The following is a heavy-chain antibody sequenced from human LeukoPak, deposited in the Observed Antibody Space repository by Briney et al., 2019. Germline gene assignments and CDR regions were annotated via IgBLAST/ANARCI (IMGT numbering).Heavy chain of an antibody. Sequence: GESLKISCKGSGYSFTNYWIGWVRQMPGKGLEWMGIIYPGDSDTKYSPSFQGQVTMSVDKSISTAYLQWSSLEASDTAMYYCARQNWNDRYYYYALDVWGQGTTVTVSS. CDR2: IYPGDSDT. CDR3: ARQNWNDRYYYYALDV. J-gene: IGHJ6*02. V-gene: IGHV5-51*01. D-gene: IGHD1-1*01. CDR1: GYSFTNYW.